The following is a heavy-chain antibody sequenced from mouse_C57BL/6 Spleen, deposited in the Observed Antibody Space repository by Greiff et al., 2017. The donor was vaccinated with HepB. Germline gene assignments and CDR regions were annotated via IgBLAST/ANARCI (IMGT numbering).Heavy chain of an antibody. CDR1: GFTFTDYY. D-gene: IGHD1-1*01. Sequence: EVKLVESGGGLVQPGGSLSLSCAASGFTFTDYYMSWVRQPPGKALEWLGFIRNKANGYTTEYSASVKGRFTISRDNSQSILYLQMNALRAEDSATYYCSRYKGDGSSYWYFDVWGTGTTVTVSS. CDR2: IRNKANGYTT. V-gene: IGHV7-3*01. CDR3: SRYKGDGSSYWYFDV. J-gene: IGHJ1*03.